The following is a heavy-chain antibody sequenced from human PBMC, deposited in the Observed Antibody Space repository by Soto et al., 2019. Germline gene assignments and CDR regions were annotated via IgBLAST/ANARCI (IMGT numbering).Heavy chain of an antibody. CDR3: AKAPLKYSGSYFYY. CDR2: ISGSGGNT. CDR1: GFTFSTYP. D-gene: IGHD1-26*01. Sequence: EVQVLDSGGGLVQPGGSLRLSCAASGFTFSTYPMSWVRQAPGKGLEWVSIISGSGGNTDYADSVKGRFTMSRDNSKNTVYLQMNSLRAEDTAVYYCAKAPLKYSGSYFYYCGQGTLFTVCS. J-gene: IGHJ4*02. V-gene: IGHV3-23*01.